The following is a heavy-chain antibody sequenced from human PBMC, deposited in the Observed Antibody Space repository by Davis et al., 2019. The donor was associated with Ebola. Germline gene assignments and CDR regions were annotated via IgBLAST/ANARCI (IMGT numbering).Heavy chain of an antibody. CDR1: GFTFSSYA. CDR3: ATTQWLKEFDN. J-gene: IGHJ4*02. Sequence: GGSLRLSCAASGFTFSSYAMSWVRPAPGKGLEWVSAISGSGGSTYYADAVRGRFIISRDKSNNTLYLEMSSLRVDDTAVYYCATTQWLKEFDNWGQGTLVTVSS. CDR2: ISGSGGST. D-gene: IGHD6-19*01. V-gene: IGHV3-23*01.